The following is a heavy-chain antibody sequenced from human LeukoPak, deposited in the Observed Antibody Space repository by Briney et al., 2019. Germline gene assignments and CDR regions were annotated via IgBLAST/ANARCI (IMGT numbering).Heavy chain of an antibody. CDR1: GYSFTNYW. J-gene: IGHJ3*02. CDR2: IYPGDSDA. V-gene: IGHV5-51*01. Sequence: GESLKISCKGSGYSFTNYWIAWVRQMPEKGLEWMGVIYPGDSDARYSPSFQGQVTISADKSISTAYLQWSSLKASDTAMYYCASRSQTGAFDIWGQGTLVTVSS. CDR3: ASRSQTGAFDI. D-gene: IGHD2-15*01.